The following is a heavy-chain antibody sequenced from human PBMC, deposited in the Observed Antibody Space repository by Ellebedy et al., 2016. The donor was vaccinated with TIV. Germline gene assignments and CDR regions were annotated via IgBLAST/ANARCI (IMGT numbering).Heavy chain of an antibody. V-gene: IGHV1-8*01. CDR1: GYTFTNYD. D-gene: IGHD6-13*01. Sequence: ASVKVSCXASGYTFTNYDINWVRQATGQGLEWMGWMNPNSGNTGYGQKFQGRVTMTRNNSISTAYMELSSLRSEDTAVYYCARGRGQQVRRLFDYWGQGILVTVSS. CDR3: ARGRGQQVRRLFDY. J-gene: IGHJ4*02. CDR2: MNPNSGNT.